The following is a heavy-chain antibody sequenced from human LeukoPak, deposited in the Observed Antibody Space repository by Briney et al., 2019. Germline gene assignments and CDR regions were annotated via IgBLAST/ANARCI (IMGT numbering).Heavy chain of an antibody. D-gene: IGHD3-22*01. J-gene: IGHJ4*02. Sequence: SETLSLTCAVYGGSFSGYYWSWIRQPPGKGLEWIGEINHSGSTNYNPSLKSRVTISVDTSKNQFSLKLSSVTAADTAVYYCATYYYDSSGYYYQYNYFDYWGQGTLVTVSS. V-gene: IGHV4-34*01. CDR2: INHSGST. CDR1: GGSFSGYY. CDR3: ATYYYDSSGYYYQYNYFDY.